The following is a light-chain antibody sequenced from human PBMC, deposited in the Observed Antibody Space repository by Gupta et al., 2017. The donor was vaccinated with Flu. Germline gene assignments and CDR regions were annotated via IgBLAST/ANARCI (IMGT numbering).Light chain of an antibody. CDR2: AAT. CDR3: QQADSFPVA. CDR1: QDITVL. Sequence: DIQMTQSPSAVSAAVGDRVTITCRASQDITVLFAWYQQQPGKAPQYLIYAATSLQGGIPSRIGGGGSGADFPLTISSLPADDFATYYCQQADSFPVAFGGGTKVEIK. J-gene: IGKJ4*01. V-gene: IGKV1-12*01.